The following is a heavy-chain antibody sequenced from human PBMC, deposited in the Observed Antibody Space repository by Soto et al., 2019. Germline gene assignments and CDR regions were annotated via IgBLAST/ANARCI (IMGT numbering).Heavy chain of an antibody. D-gene: IGHD1-26*01. CDR3: ARYIVGPFYFDY. V-gene: IGHV3-23*01. CDR2: ILGSGSDT. Sequence: GGSLRLSCSASGFTFSNYAMSWVRQAPGMRPEWVSTILGSGSDTYYPDSVKGRFTISRDNSRNTLDLQLNSLRAEDTAVYYSARYIVGPFYFDYWGQGTPVTVSS. CDR1: GFTFSNYA. J-gene: IGHJ4*02.